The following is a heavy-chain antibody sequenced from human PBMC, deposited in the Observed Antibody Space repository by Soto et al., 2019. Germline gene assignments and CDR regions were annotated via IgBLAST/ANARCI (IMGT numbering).Heavy chain of an antibody. J-gene: IGHJ6*02. D-gene: IGHD3-22*01. CDR2: ISYDGSNQ. V-gene: IGHV3-30-3*01. CDR1: GFIFSSYA. Sequence: QVQLVESGGGVVQPGRSLRLSCAASGFIFSSYAMHWVRQAPGKGLEWVAVISYDGSNQYYADSVKGRFTISRDNSKNTLYLQMNSLRPEDTAVYNCAREGASKIVGVKPYYYYGMDVWGQGTTVTVSS. CDR3: AREGASKIVGVKPYYYYGMDV.